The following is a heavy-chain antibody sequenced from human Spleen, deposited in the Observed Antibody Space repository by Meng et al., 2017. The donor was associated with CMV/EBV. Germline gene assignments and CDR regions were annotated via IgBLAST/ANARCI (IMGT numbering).Heavy chain of an antibody. CDR2: IKSDGSTT. CDR1: GFTFSSYW. D-gene: IGHD1-26*01. V-gene: IGHV3-74*01. Sequence: GGSLRLSCAVSGFTFSSYWMHWVRQAPGKGLVWVSGIKSDGSTTNYADSVKGRFTISRDNAKNTLYLQMNSLRAEDTAVYYCARGGIVGATGAYIPFDIWGQGTMVTVSS. J-gene: IGHJ3*02. CDR3: ARGGIVGATGAYIPFDI.